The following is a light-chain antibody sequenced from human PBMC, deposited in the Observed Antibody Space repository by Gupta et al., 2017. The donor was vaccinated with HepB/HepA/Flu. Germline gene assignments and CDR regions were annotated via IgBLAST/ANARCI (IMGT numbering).Light chain of an antibody. V-gene: IGKV1-39*01. CDR3: QQSNIIPWT. Sequence: DIQMTQSPSSLSASVGDTVSFTCRASQNIHFFLNWYQHKPGQAPKLLISLASILQSGVPARFSGSGSGTDFTLTIDRLQPEDFATYCCQQSNIIPWTFGLGTKVDIK. CDR2: LAS. CDR1: QNIHFF. J-gene: IGKJ1*01.